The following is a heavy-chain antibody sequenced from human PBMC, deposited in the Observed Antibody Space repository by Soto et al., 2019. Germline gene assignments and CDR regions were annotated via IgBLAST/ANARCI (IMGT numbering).Heavy chain of an antibody. J-gene: IGHJ4*02. D-gene: IGHD3-3*01. CDR1: GFTFSSYA. CDR3: AKGFLGNFWSGYYFDY. V-gene: IGHV3-23*01. Sequence: PGGSLRLSCAASGFTFSSYAMSWVRQAPGKGLEWVSAISGSGGSTYYADSVKGRFTISRDNSKNTLYLQMNSLRAEDTAVYYCAKGFLGNFWSGYYFDYWGQGTLVTVSS. CDR2: ISGSGGST.